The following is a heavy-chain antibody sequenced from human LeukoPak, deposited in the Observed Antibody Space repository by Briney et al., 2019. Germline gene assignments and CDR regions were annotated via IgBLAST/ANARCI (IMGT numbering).Heavy chain of an antibody. D-gene: IGHD4-11*01. CDR3: ALKTVTNWFDP. Sequence: SVKVSCTASGGTFSSYAISWVRQAPGQGLEWMGRIIPIFGIANYAQKFQGRVTITADKSTSTAYMELSSLRSEDTAVYYCALKTVTNWFDPWGQGTLVTVSS. V-gene: IGHV1-69*04. CDR1: GGTFSSYA. J-gene: IGHJ5*02. CDR2: IIPIFGIA.